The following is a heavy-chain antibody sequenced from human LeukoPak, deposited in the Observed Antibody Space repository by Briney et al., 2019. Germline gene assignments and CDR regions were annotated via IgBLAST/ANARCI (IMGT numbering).Heavy chain of an antibody. V-gene: IGHV3-30*04. CDR3: ARDRSDY. CDR1: GFTFSSYS. Sequence: GGSLRLSCAASGFTFSSYSMHWVRQTPGEGLEWVAVTSFDGGVKFYADSVKGRFTISRDNSQNTLFLQMNSLRIEDTAVYYCARDRSDYWGQGTLVTVSS. CDR2: TSFDGGVK. D-gene: IGHD6-6*01. J-gene: IGHJ4*02.